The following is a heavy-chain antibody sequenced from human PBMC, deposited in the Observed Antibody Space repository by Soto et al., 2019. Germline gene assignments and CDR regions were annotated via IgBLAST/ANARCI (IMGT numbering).Heavy chain of an antibody. J-gene: IGHJ4*02. D-gene: IGHD1-26*01. CDR1: GGTFSSYS. V-gene: IGHV1-69*01. CDR2: IIPIFGTA. CDR3: ARDGGRHSGGIDY. Sequence: QVQLVQSGAEVKKPGYSVKVSCKASGGTFSSYSINWVRQAPGQGLEWMGEIIPIFGTANYAQKFQGRVTITEDESTSTAYMELSSLRSEDTAVYYCARDGGRHSGGIDYWGQGTLVTVSS.